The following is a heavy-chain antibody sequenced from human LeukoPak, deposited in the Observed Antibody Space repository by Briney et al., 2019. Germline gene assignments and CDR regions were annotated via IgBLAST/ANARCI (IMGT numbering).Heavy chain of an antibody. V-gene: IGHV3-30*02. CDR1: GFTFSSYG. CDR3: AKQRGYSFGSFDY. Sequence: GGSLRLSCAASGFTFSSYGMHWVRQAPGKGLEWVAFIRYDGSNKYYADSVKGRFTISRDNSKNTLYLQMNSLRVEDAALYYCAKQRGYSFGSFDYWGQGTLVTVSS. J-gene: IGHJ4*02. CDR2: IRYDGSNK. D-gene: IGHD5-18*01.